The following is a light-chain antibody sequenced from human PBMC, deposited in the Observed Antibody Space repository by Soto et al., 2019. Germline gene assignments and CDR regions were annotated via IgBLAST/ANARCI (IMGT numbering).Light chain of an antibody. J-gene: IGLJ7*01. V-gene: IGLV1-40*01. CDR3: QSYDSSLSGAG. Sequence: QSVLTQPPSVSGAPGQRVTISCTGSSSNIGAGYDVHWYQQLPGTAPKLLISGNSKRPSGVPDRFSGSKSGTSASLAITGLQAEDEADYYCQSYDSSLSGAGFGGGTQLTVL. CDR1: SSNIGAGYD. CDR2: GNS.